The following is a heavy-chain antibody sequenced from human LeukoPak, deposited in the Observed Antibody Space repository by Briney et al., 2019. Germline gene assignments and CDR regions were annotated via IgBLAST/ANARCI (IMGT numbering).Heavy chain of an antibody. CDR3: ARGLLYSSGLYHFDY. J-gene: IGHJ4*02. Sequence: GGSLRLSCAASGFTLDDYGMSWVRQAPGKGLEWVSVIYSGGNTYYADSVKGRFTISRDNSQNTLYVQMNSLRAEDTAMYYCARGLLYSSGLYHFDYWGQGTLVTVSS. CDR2: IYSGGNT. CDR1: GFTLDDYG. D-gene: IGHD5-18*01. V-gene: IGHV3-53*01.